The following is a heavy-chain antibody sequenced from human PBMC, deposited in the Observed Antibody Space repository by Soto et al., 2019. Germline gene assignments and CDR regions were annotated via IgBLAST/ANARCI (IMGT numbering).Heavy chain of an antibody. CDR3: VYGSGSYYNVGYYYYGMDV. CDR2: IIPILGIA. CDR1: GYTFTSYA. Sequence: SVKVSCKASGYTFTSYAMHWVRQAPGQGLEWMGRIIPILGIANYAQKFQGRVTITADKSTSTAYMELSSLRSEDTAVYYCVYGSGSYYNVGYYYYGMDVWGQGTTVTVSS. D-gene: IGHD3-10*01. J-gene: IGHJ6*02. V-gene: IGHV1-69*04.